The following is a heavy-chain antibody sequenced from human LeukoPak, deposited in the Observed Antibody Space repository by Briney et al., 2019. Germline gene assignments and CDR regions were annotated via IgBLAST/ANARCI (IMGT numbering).Heavy chain of an antibody. CDR2: ISGSGGST. V-gene: IGHV3-23*01. D-gene: IGHD2-2*02. J-gene: IGHJ6*02. CDR1: GFTFSSYA. CDR3: AKDRRTSCSSTSCYIQRYYYYYGMDV. Sequence: GGSLRLSCAASGFTFSSYAMSWVRQAPGKGLEWVSAISGSGGSTYYADSVKGRFTISRDNSKNTLYLQMNSLRAEDTAVYYCAKDRRTSCSSTSCYIQRYYYYYGMDVWGQGTTVTVSS.